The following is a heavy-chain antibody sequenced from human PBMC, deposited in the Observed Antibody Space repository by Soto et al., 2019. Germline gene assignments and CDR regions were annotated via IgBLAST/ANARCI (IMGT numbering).Heavy chain of an antibody. CDR1: GGSISSYY. CDR3: ARPIGPYDSSGYYYY. V-gene: IGHV4-59*01. J-gene: IGHJ4*02. D-gene: IGHD3-22*01. Sequence: TLSLTCTVSGGSISSYYWSWIRQPPGKGLEWIGYIYYSGSTNYNPSLKSRVTISVDTSKNQFSLKLSSVTAADTAVYYCARPIGPYDSSGYYYYWGQGTLVTVSS. CDR2: IYYSGST.